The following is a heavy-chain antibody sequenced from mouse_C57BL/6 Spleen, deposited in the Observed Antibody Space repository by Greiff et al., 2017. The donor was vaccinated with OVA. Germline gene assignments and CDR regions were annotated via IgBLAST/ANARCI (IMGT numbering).Heavy chain of an antibody. Sequence: VQVVESGAELVKPGASVKISCKASGYAFSSYWMNWVKQRPGKGLEWIGQIYPGDGDTNYNGKFKGKATLTADKSSSTAYMQLSSLTSEDSAVYFCARGGFGGYYFDYWGQGTTLTVSS. V-gene: IGHV1-80*01. CDR2: IYPGDGDT. CDR3: ARGGFGGYYFDY. D-gene: IGHD3-1*01. CDR1: GYAFSSYW. J-gene: IGHJ2*01.